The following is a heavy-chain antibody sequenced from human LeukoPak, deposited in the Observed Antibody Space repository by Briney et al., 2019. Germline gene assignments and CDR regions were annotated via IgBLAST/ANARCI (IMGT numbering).Heavy chain of an antibody. J-gene: IGHJ4*02. CDR1: GFTYSSYS. CDR2: ISSSSSYI. CDR3: ARTALLGSSNFDY. V-gene: IGHV3-21*01. D-gene: IGHD3-16*01. Sequence: PGGSLRLSCAASGFTYSSYSMNWVRQAPGKGLEWVSSISSSSSYIYYADSVKGRFTISRDNAKNSLYLQMNSLRAEDTAVYYCARTALLGSSNFDYWGQGTLVTVSS.